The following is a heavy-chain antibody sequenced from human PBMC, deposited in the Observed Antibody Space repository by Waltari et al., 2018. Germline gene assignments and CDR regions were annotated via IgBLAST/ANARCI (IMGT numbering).Heavy chain of an antibody. V-gene: IGHV3-7*01. CDR3: TRGGSMVRGGSIY. Sequence: EVQLGESGGGLVQPGGALRLSCAASGCTFSSSWMNWVRQAPGKGLEWVATIKQDGSEKDYVDSVNGRFTISRDNAKNSLFLQMSSLRAEDTAVYYCTRGGSMVRGGSIYWGQGTLVTVSS. CDR1: GCTFSSSW. D-gene: IGHD3-10*01. J-gene: IGHJ4*02. CDR2: IKQDGSEK.